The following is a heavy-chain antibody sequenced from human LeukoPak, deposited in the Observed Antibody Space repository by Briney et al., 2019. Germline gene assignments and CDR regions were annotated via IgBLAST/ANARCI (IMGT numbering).Heavy chain of an antibody. CDR3: ARVSSIAVAGNDY. J-gene: IGHJ4*02. CDR2: INHSGST. V-gene: IGHV4-34*01. Sequence: PSETLSLTCAVYGGSFSGYYWSWIRQPPGKGLEWIGEINHSGSTNCNPSLKSRVTISVDTSKNQFSLKLSSVTAADTAVYYCARVSSIAVAGNDYWGQETLVTVSS. D-gene: IGHD6-19*01. CDR1: GGSFSGYY.